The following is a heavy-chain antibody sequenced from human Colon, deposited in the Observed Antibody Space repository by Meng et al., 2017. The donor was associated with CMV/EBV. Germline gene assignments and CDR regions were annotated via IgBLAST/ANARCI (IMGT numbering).Heavy chain of an antibody. CDR2: VYYRGNT. CDR1: GDSITRATGYY. D-gene: IGHD2-21*01. V-gene: IGHV4-39*01. Sequence: SQTLSLTCTVSGDSITRATGYYWGWIRQTPGRGLEWIGTVYYRGNTYYNPSLKSRVTMSVDPSKNQFSLTLTSVTAADTAVYYCARQDFVIVKASFNWFDPWGRGTLATVSS. CDR3: ARQDFVIVKASFNWFDP. J-gene: IGHJ5*02.